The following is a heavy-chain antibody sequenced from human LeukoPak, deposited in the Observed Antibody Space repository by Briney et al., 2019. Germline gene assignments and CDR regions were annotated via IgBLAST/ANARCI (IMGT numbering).Heavy chain of an antibody. CDR1: GFTFSSYW. CDR2: INGNGSST. CDR3: ARLSYRPESSIAARPYDY. J-gene: IGHJ4*02. D-gene: IGHD6-6*01. Sequence: GGSLRLSCSASGFTFSSYWMHWVRQAPGKGLVWVSRINGNGSSTDYADSVKGRFTISRDNAKNTLYLQMNSLRAEDTAVYYCARLSYRPESSIAARPYDYWGQGTLVTVSS. V-gene: IGHV3-74*01.